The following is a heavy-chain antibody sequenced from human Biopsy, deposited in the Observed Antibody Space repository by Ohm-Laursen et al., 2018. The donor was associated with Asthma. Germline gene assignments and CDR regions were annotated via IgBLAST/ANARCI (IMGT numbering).Heavy chain of an antibody. Sequence: GASVKVSCKVSGYTFTSYYMHWVRQAPGQGLVWMGIINPSGGSTSYAQKFQGRATMTRDTSTSTVYMELSSLRSEDTAVYYCARAGALIVGATMGYWGQGTLVTVSS. J-gene: IGHJ4*02. CDR2: INPSGGST. CDR3: ARAGALIVGATMGY. D-gene: IGHD1-26*01. CDR1: GYTFTSYY. V-gene: IGHV1-46*01.